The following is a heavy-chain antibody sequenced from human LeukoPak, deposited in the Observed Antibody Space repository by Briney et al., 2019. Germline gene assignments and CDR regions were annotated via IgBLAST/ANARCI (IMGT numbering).Heavy chain of an antibody. CDR2: IYTSGST. CDR1: GGSISSGSYY. CDR3: ARDPRYYGSGSPNWFDP. Sequence: SETLSLTCTVSGGSISSGSYYWSWIRQPAGKGLEWIGRIYTSGSTNYNPSLKSRVTISVDTSKNQFSLNLSSVTAADTAVYYCARDPRYYGSGSPNWFDPWGQGTLVTVSS. V-gene: IGHV4-61*02. J-gene: IGHJ5*02. D-gene: IGHD3-10*01.